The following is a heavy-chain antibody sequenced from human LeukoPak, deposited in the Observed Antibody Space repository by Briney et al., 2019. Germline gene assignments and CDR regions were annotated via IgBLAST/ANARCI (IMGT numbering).Heavy chain of an antibody. J-gene: IGHJ4*02. D-gene: IGHD3-10*01. CDR3: AKLRSITMVRGVKPHYYFDY. CDR1: GFTFSSYA. V-gene: IGHV3-23*01. CDR2: ISGSGGST. Sequence: GGSLRLSCAASGFTFSSYAMSWVRQAPGKGLEWVSAISGSGGSTYYADSVKGRFTISRDNSKNTLYLQMNSLRAEDTAVYYCAKLRSITMVRGVKPHYYFDYWGQGTLVTASS.